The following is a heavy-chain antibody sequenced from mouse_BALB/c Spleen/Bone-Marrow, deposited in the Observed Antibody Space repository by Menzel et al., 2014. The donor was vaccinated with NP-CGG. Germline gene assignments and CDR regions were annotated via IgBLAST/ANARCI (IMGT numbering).Heavy chain of an antibody. D-gene: IGHD2-1*01. V-gene: IGHV1-80*01. CDR1: GYAFSSYW. J-gene: IGHJ3*01. Sequence: VQLVESGAELVRPGSSVKISCKASGYAFSSYWMNWVKQRPGRGLEWIGQIYPGDGDTNYNGKFKGKATLTADKSSSTAYMQLSSLTSEDSAVYFCALYGNYAGNWGQGTLVTVSA. CDR3: ALYGNYAGN. CDR2: IYPGDGDT.